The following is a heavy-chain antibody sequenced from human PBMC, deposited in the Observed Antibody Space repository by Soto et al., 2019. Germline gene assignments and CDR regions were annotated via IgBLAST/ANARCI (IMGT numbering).Heavy chain of an antibody. J-gene: IGHJ4*02. CDR2: ISYHGNDK. CDR1: GFTFSTYG. Sequence: QVQLVESGGGVVQPGRSLRLSCAASGFTFSTYGMHWVRQAPGKGLEWVAVISYHGNDKYYAESVKGRFTISRYNFKNTLYLQMDSLRAEDTAVYYCAKDHLLTTVTTVGVWGQGTLVTFSS. CDR3: AKDHLLTTVTTVGV. D-gene: IGHD4-17*01. V-gene: IGHV3-30*18.